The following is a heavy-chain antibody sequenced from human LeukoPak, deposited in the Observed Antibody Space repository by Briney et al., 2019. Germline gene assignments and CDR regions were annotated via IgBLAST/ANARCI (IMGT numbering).Heavy chain of an antibody. CDR3: ARAGGNYYYMDV. V-gene: IGHV3-13*01. Sequence: GGSLRLSCAASGFTFSSYDMHWVRQATGKGLEWVSAIGTAGDTYYPGSVKGRFTISRENAKNSLYLQMNSLRAGDTAVYYCARAGGNYYYMDVWGKGITVTVSS. D-gene: IGHD1-1*01. J-gene: IGHJ6*03. CDR2: IGTAGDT. CDR1: GFTFSSYD.